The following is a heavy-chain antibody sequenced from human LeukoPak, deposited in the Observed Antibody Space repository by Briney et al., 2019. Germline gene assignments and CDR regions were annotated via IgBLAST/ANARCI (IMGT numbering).Heavy chain of an antibody. Sequence: SETLSLTCAVSGDSISSGVYAWSWFRQPRGNGLEEPGYLYYSLSTYDNPHRKSQLTILVDTSKNQLSLTLSSVTAADTAVYDCARESNDHGSGTGWFDPWGQGTLVTVSS. CDR3: ARESNDHGSGTGWFDP. D-gene: IGHD3-10*01. J-gene: IGHJ5*02. CDR2: LYYSLST. CDR1: GDSISSGVYA. V-gene: IGHV4-30-4*07.